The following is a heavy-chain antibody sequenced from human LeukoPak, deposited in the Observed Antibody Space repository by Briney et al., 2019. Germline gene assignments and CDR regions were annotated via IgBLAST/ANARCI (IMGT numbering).Heavy chain of an antibody. D-gene: IGHD1-14*01. CDR1: GGSFSGYY. CDR3: ARARNAFDI. Sequence: PSETLSLTCAVYGGSFSGYYWSWIRQPPGKGLEWIGEITHSGSTNYNPSLKSRVTISVDTSKNQFSLKLSSVTAADTAVYYCARARNAFDIWGQGTMVTVSS. J-gene: IGHJ3*02. CDR2: ITHSGST. V-gene: IGHV4-34*01.